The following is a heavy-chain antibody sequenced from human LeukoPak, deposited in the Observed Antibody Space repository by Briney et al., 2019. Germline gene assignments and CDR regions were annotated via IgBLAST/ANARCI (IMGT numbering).Heavy chain of an antibody. Sequence: PSETLSLTCTVSGGSIKNYYWIWIRQSPGKGLEWIGYIYYSGSTNYNPSLKSRVTIPVDTSKNQFYLKLNSVTAADTAVYYCARAGYCSSTSCQWVPLVWGQGTTVTVSS. CDR2: IYYSGST. V-gene: IGHV4-59*01. J-gene: IGHJ6*02. D-gene: IGHD2-2*03. CDR1: GGSIKNYY. CDR3: ARAGYCSSTSCQWVPLV.